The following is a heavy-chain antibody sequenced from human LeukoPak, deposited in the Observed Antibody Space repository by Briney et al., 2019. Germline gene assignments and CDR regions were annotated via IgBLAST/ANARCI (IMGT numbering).Heavy chain of an antibody. J-gene: IGHJ4*02. D-gene: IGHD4/OR15-4a*01. Sequence: GRSLRLSCAASGFTFSSYAMHWVRQAPGKGLEWVAVISYDGSNKYYADSVKGRFTISRDNSKNTLYLQMNSLRAEDTAVYYCARRAGAYSHPYDYWGQGTLVTV. V-gene: IGHV3-30*04. CDR2: ISYDGSNK. CDR1: GFTFSSYA. CDR3: ARRAGAYSHPYDY.